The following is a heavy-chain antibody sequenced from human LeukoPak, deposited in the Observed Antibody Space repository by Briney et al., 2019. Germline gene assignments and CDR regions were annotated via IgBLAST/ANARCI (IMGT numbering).Heavy chain of an antibody. D-gene: IGHD6-19*01. CDR2: IYYSGST. CDR1: GGSISGSSYY. Sequence: SETLSLTCTVSGGSISGSSYYWGWIRQPPGKGLEWIGSIYYSGSTYYNPSLKSRVTISVDTSKNQFSLKLNSVTATDTAVYYCARDVEQGFQWLVWHYWGQGTLVTVSS. V-gene: IGHV4-39*02. CDR3: ARDVEQGFQWLVWHY. J-gene: IGHJ4*02.